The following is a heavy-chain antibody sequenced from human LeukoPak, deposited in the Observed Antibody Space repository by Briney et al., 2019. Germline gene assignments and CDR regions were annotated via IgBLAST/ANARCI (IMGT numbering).Heavy chain of an antibody. Sequence: ASVKVSCKASGYTFTSYYMHWVRQAPGQGLEWMGRIHPSSGATNYAQRFQGRVTLTRDTSINTAYMELSRLTSDDTAVYYCARDLPFEDWGQGTLVTVSS. J-gene: IGHJ4*02. CDR3: ARDLPFED. CDR2: IHPSSGAT. CDR1: GYTFTSYY. D-gene: IGHD2/OR15-2a*01. V-gene: IGHV1-2*06.